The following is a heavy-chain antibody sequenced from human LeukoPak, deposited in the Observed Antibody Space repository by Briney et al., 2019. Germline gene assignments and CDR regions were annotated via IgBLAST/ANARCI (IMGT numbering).Heavy chain of an antibody. CDR1: GYTFTSYY. V-gene: IGHV1-46*01. J-gene: IGHJ4*02. CDR3: ASHSGYCSGGSCYPVDY. Sequence: ASVKVSCKASGYTFTSYYMHWVRQAPGQGLEWMGIINPSGGSTSYAQKFQGRVTMTRDMSTSTVYRELSSLRSEDTAVYYCASHSGYCSGGSCYPVDYWGQGTLVTVSS. D-gene: IGHD2-15*01. CDR2: INPSGGST.